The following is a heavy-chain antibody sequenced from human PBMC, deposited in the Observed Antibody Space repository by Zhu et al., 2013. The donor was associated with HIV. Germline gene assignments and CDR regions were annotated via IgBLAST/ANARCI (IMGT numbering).Heavy chain of an antibody. D-gene: IGHD3-22*01. V-gene: IGHV3-74*01. CDR3: ARALYFKVVVITRNYYYYMDV. CDR1: GFTFSGHW. CDR2: IENDGSST. J-gene: IGHJ6*03. Sequence: EVQLVESGGGLVQPGGSLRLSCAASGFTFSGHWMHWVRQAPGKGLVWVSRIENDGSSTSYADSVKGRFTVSRDNAKNTLYLQMNSLKVEDTAVYFCARALYFKVVVITRNYYYYMDVWGKGTTVTGLL.